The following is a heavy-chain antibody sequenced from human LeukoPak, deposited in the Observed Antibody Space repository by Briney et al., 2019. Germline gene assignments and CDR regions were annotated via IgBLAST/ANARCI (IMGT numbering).Heavy chain of an antibody. CDR2: ISNSGSDI. D-gene: IGHD6-13*01. J-gene: IGHJ6*02. V-gene: IGHV3-11*01. CDR1: DFTLSDYY. Sequence: MAGGSLRLSCAASDFTLSDYYMTWLRQAPGRGLEGLSYISNSGSDIYSADSVKGRFTISRDNAKNSLYLQMNSLRAEDTAVYYCARSYRATAGIVDVWGQGTTVTVSS. CDR3: ARSYRATAGIVDV.